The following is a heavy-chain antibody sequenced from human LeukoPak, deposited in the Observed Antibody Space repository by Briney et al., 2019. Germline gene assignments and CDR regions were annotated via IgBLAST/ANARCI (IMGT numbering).Heavy chain of an antibody. CDR1: GFTFSSYG. J-gene: IGHJ5*02. CDR2: IWYDGSNK. V-gene: IGHV3-33*01. CDR3: ARDPRDIVVVPAALTGVTWFDP. Sequence: GRSLRLSCAASGFTFSSYGMHWVRQAPGKGLEWVAVIWYDGSNKYYADSVKGRFTISRDNSKNTLYLQMNSLRAEDTAVYYCARDPRDIVVVPAALTGVTWFDPWGQGTLVTVSS. D-gene: IGHD2-2*01.